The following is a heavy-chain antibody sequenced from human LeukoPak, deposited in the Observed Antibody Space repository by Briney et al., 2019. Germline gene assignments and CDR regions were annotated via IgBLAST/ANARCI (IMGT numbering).Heavy chain of an antibody. CDR2: IYYSGST. CDR3: ARPQDTAMVTPFDY. J-gene: IGHJ4*02. D-gene: IGHD5-18*01. Sequence: PSETLSLTCTVSGGSISSSSYYWGWICQPPGKALEWIGSIYYSGSTYYNPSLKSRVTISVDTSKNQFSLKLSSVTAADTAVYYCARPQDTAMVTPFDYWGQGTLVTVSS. CDR1: GGSISSSSYY. V-gene: IGHV4-39*01.